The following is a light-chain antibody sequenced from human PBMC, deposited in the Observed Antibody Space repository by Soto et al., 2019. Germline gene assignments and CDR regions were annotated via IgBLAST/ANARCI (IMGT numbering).Light chain of an antibody. CDR2: DDT. CDR1: NIGSKT. CDR3: QVWDGSSDHII. V-gene: IGLV3-21*02. Sequence: SYELTQPPSVSVAPGQTARISCGGDNIGSKTVHWYQQKPGQAPVLVVYDDTDRPSGIPERFSGSNSGDTATLTISRVEAGDAADYYCQVWDGSSDHIIFGGGTKLTVL. J-gene: IGLJ2*01.